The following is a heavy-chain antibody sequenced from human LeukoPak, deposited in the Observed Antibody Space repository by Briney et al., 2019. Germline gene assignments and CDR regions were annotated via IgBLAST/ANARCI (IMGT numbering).Heavy chain of an antibody. CDR3: ARAAGGYSSPFDY. CDR1: GGSISSYY. Sequence: PSETLSLTCTVSGGSISSYYWSWIRQPPGKGLEWIGYIYYSGSTNYNPFLKSRVTISVDTSKNQFSLKLSSVTAADTAVYYCARAAGGYSSPFDYWGQGTLVTVSS. CDR2: IYYSGST. J-gene: IGHJ4*02. V-gene: IGHV4-59*01. D-gene: IGHD6-13*01.